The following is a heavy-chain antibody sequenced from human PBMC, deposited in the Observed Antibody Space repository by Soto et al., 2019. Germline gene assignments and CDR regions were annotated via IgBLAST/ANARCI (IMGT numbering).Heavy chain of an antibody. CDR3: AKGWYSSSPEPFDY. D-gene: IGHD6-13*01. Sequence: EVQLLESGGGLVQPGGSLRLSCAAAGFTFSSYSMSWVRQAPGKGLEWVSAISGSGGSTYYADSVKGRFTISRDNSKNTLYLQMNSLRAEDKAVYYCAKGWYSSSPEPFDYWGQGTLVTVSS. J-gene: IGHJ4*02. CDR1: GFTFSSYS. CDR2: ISGSGGST. V-gene: IGHV3-23*01.